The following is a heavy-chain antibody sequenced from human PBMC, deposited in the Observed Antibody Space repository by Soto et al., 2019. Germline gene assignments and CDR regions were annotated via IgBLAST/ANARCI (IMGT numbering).Heavy chain of an antibody. CDR2: ISSSSSTI. Sequence: PGGSLRLSCAASGFTFSSYGMHWVRQAPGKGLEWVSYISSSSSTIYYADSVKGRFTISRDNAKNSLYLQMNSLRDEDTAVYYCARDPMGVPRPYGMDVWGQGTTVTVSS. V-gene: IGHV3-48*02. D-gene: IGHD1-26*01. CDR1: GFTFSSYG. CDR3: ARDPMGVPRPYGMDV. J-gene: IGHJ6*02.